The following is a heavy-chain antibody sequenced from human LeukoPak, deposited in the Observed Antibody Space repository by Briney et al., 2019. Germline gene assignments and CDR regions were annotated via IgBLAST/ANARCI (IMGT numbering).Heavy chain of an antibody. CDR1: GYSFTSYW. V-gene: IGHV5-10-1*01. J-gene: IGHJ1*01. CDR3: AGAGIAVAGNAEYFQH. Sequence: GESLKISCKGSGYSFTSYWISWVRQMPGKGLEWMGRIDPSDSYTNYSPSFQGHVTISADKSISTAYLQWSSLKASDTAMYYCAGAGIAVAGNAEYFQHWGQGTLVTVSP. CDR2: IDPSDSYT. D-gene: IGHD6-19*01.